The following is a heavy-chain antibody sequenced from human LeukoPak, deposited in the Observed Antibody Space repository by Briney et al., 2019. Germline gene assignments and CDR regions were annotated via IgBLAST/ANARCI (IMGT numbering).Heavy chain of an antibody. J-gene: IGHJ4*02. V-gene: IGHV1-2*02. CDR1: GYTFTGYY. Sequence: ASVKVSCKASGYTFTGYYLHWVRQAPGQGLEWMGRINFNSGDTRYAQEFQGRVTITRDTSITTAYMELSGRRSDDTAVDYCAREASKYHDYWGQGTLVTVSS. D-gene: IGHD2-2*01. CDR3: AREASKYHDY. CDR2: INFNSGDT.